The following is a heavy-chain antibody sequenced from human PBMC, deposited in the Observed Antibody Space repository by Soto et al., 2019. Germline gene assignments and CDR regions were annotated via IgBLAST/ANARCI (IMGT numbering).Heavy chain of an antibody. D-gene: IGHD5-12*01. CDR1: GATFSSYA. Sequence: QVQLVQSGAEVRQPASSVKVSCKTSGATFSSYAITWVRQAPGQGLEWMGGIVPTVDTSTYVQKFQGRVMITADKFTTTVYMELSSLRSDDTAVYYCVSVVAIPGYPDNWGQGTLVTVSS. J-gene: IGHJ4*02. CDR3: VSVVAIPGYPDN. V-gene: IGHV1-69*14. CDR2: IVPTVDTS.